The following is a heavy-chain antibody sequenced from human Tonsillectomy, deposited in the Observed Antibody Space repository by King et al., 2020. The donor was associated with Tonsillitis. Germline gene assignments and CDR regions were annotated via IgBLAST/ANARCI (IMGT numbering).Heavy chain of an antibody. CDR1: GGTFSSYA. D-gene: IGHD2-8*01. V-gene: IGHV1-69*12. J-gene: IGHJ6*02. CDR3: ARVVYASFPSYYYYGMDV. CDR2: IIPIFGTA. Sequence: QLVQSGAEVKKPGSSVKVSCKASGGTFSSYAISWVRQAPGQGLEWMGGIIPIFGTANYAQKFQGRVTITADESTSTAYMELSSLRSEDTAVYYCARVVYASFPSYYYYGMDVWGQGTTVTVSS.